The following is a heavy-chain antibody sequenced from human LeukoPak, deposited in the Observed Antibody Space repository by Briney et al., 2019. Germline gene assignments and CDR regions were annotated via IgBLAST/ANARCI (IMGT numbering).Heavy chain of an antibody. CDR1: GFIFDDYA. J-gene: IGHJ6*03. Sequence: PGGSLRLSCAASGFIFDDYAMHWVRQAPGKGLEWVSGITWNSDSIDYADSVKGRFTISRDNAKNSLYLQLNSLRAEDTAVYYCARDPYSGSYSDYYYYMDVWGKGTTVTVSS. D-gene: IGHD1-26*01. CDR2: ITWNSDSI. V-gene: IGHV3-9*01. CDR3: ARDPYSGSYSDYYYYMDV.